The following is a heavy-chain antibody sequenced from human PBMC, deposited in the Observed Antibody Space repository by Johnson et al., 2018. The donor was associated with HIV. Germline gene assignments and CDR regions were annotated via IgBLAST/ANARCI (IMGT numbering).Heavy chain of an antibody. D-gene: IGHD3-22*01. J-gene: IGHJ3*02. V-gene: IGHV3-30*04. CDR2: ISYDGSNK. CDR3: AKSQSSGYPKDAVDI. CDR1: GFTFSSYA. Sequence: QVQLVESGGGVVQPGRSLRLSCTASGFTFSSYAMHWVRQAPGKGLEWVAVISYDGSNKYYADSVKGRFTISRDNSKNTPYLQMKSLRTEDTAMYYCAKSQSSGYPKDAVDIWGRGTIVIVSS.